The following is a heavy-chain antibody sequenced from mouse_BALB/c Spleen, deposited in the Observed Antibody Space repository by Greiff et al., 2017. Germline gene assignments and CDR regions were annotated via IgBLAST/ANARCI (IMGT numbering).Heavy chain of an antibody. V-gene: IGHV3-2*02. CDR2: ISYSGST. Sequence: EVQGVESGPGLVKPSQSLSLTCTVTGYSITSDYAWNWIRQFPGNKLEWMGYISYSGSTSYNPSLKSRISITRDTSKNQFFLQLNSVTTEDTATYYCARFYYDYDGFAYWGQGTLVTVSA. D-gene: IGHD2-4*01. J-gene: IGHJ3*01. CDR3: ARFYYDYDGFAY. CDR1: GYSITSDYA.